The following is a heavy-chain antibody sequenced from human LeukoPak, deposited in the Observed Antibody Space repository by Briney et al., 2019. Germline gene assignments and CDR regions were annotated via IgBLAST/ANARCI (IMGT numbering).Heavy chain of an antibody. V-gene: IGHV1-46*01. D-gene: IGHD1-26*01. CDR2: MNLCGGSK. J-gene: IGHJ6*02. CDR3: ARDNLRGSGSTYYYYYYGMDV. Sequence: VSVKVSCKASGYTFTSYYMHWVRRSAGQELGWRGIMNLCGGSKSYAQKFQGRVTMTRDTSTSTVYMERSSLRSEDTAVYYCARDNLRGSGSTYYYYYYGMDVWGQGTTVTVSS. CDR1: GYTFTSYY.